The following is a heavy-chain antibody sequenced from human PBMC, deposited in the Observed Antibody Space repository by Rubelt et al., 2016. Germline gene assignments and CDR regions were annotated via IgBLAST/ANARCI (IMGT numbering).Heavy chain of an antibody. CDR2: ISGSGTPM. V-gene: IGHV3-11*01. J-gene: IGHJ4*02. Sequence: LEWVSCISGSGTPMYYADSVKGRFTISRDNAKNSLCLQMNSLRVEDTAIYYCARRCDYFDYWGQGTLVPVSS. CDR3: ARRCDYFDY.